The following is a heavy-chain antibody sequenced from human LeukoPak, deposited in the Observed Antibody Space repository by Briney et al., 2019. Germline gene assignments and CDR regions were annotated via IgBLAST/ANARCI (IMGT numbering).Heavy chain of an antibody. CDR2: IYPGDSDP. Sequence: GESLKISCKGPGYIFTTYWIGWVRQMPGKGLEWMGIIYPGDSDPRYSPSFQGQVTISADKSISTAYLQWSSLKASDSAMYYCVRHGLGSSWFDFDYWGQGTLVTVSS. D-gene: IGHD6-13*01. CDR3: VRHGLGSSWFDFDY. CDR1: GYIFTTYW. V-gene: IGHV5-51*01. J-gene: IGHJ4*02.